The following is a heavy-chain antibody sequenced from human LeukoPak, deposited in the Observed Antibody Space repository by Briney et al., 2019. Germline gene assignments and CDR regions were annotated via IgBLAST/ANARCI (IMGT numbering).Heavy chain of an antibody. V-gene: IGHV1-69*05. CDR3: ARGTLGDYWLDP. J-gene: IGHJ5*02. D-gene: IGHD2-21*02. CDR1: GGTFSSYA. CDR2: IIPIFGTA. Sequence: GASVKVSCKASGGTFSSYAISWVRQAPGQGLEWMGGIIPIFGTANYAQKFPGRVTITTDESTSTAYMELSSLRSEDTAVYYCARGTLGDYWLDPWGQGTLVTVHS.